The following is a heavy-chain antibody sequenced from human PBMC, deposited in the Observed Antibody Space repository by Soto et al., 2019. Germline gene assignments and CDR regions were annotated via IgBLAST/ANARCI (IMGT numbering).Heavy chain of an antibody. CDR3: ARDLSSSSWSYYYYYYGMDV. CDR2: IWYDGSNK. Sequence: PGGSLRLSCAASGFTFSSYGMHWVRQAPGKGLEWVAVIWYDGSNKYYADSVKGRFTISRDNSKNTLYLQMNSLRAEDTAVYYCARDLSSSSWSYYYYYYGMDVWGQGTTVTVSS. J-gene: IGHJ6*02. V-gene: IGHV3-33*01. D-gene: IGHD6-13*01. CDR1: GFTFSSYG.